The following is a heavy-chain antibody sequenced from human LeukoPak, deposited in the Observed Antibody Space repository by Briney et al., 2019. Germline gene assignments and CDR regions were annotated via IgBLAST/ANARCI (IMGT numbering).Heavy chain of an antibody. Sequence: ASVKVSCKASGYTFTGFYMHWVRQAPGQGLEWMGWINPNSGGTNYAQKFQGRVTMTRDTSISSVHMELSRLRSDDTAVYYCARDSITLLRGFDFWGQGTLVTVSS. CDR2: INPNSGGT. D-gene: IGHD3-10*01. CDR3: ARDSITLLRGFDF. V-gene: IGHV1-2*02. CDR1: GYTFTGFY. J-gene: IGHJ4*02.